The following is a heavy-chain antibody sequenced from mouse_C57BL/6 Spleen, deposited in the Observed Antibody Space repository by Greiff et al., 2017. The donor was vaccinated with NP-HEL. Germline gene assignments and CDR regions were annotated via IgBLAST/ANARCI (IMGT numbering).Heavy chain of an antibody. D-gene: IGHD2-4*01. Sequence: EVKLVESGGDLVKPGGSLKLSCAASGFTFSSYGMSWVRPTPDKRLEWVATISSGGSYTYYPDSVKGRFTISRDNAKNTLYLQMSSLKSEDTAMYYCARQMITYYFDYWGQGTTLTVSS. J-gene: IGHJ2*01. CDR3: ARQMITYYFDY. CDR1: GFTFSSYG. V-gene: IGHV5-6*01. CDR2: ISSGGSYT.